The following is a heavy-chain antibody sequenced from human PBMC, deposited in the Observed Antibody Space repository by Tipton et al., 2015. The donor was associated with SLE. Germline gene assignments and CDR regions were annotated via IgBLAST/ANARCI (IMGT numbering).Heavy chain of an antibody. Sequence: TLSLTCSVSGGSISSNYWIWIRQPPGKGLEWIGYISDGGDTNYNPSLKSRVTISVDPAKNQFSLKLSSVTAADTAVYYCARQPVYYYYYMDVWGKGTTVTVSS. V-gene: IGHV4-59*08. CDR2: ISDGGDT. J-gene: IGHJ6*03. CDR3: ARQPVYYYYYMDV. CDR1: GGSISSNY.